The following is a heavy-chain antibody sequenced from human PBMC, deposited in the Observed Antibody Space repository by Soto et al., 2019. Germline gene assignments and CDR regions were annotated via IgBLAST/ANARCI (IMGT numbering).Heavy chain of an antibody. Sequence: AFSVKSAYMVSGRKLSTGAIHIMRQAPGQEFEVMGGIVPNFGTTKYAQKFRGTVTITAHEYTGTSYMELNHLKSEDMAVCSCATGASNSTGWYIRLDPWGQGTLVTVSS. CDR1: GRKLSTGA. D-gene: IGHD6-19*01. V-gene: IGHV1-69*01. CDR3: ATGASNSTGWYIRLDP. CDR2: IVPNFGTT. J-gene: IGHJ5*02.